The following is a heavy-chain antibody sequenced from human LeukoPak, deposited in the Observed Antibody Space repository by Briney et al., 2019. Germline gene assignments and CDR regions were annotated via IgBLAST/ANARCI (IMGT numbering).Heavy chain of an antibody. D-gene: IGHD6-6*01. J-gene: IGHJ4*02. CDR3: ARDLGIAARPDY. Sequence: PSETLSLTCTVSGGSISSSSYYWGWIRQPPGKGLEWIGSIYYSGSTYYNPSLKSRVTLSLDKSKNQFSLKLSSVTAADTAVYYCARDLGIAARPDYWGQGTLVTVSS. V-gene: IGHV4-39*07. CDR2: IYYSGST. CDR1: GGSISSSSYY.